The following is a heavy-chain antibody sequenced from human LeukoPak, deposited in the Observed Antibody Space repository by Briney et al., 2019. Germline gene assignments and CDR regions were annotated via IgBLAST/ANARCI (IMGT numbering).Heavy chain of an antibody. CDR2: ISSSSSYI. Sequence: GSLRLSCAASGFTFSSYSMNWVRQAPGKGLEWVSSISSSSSYIYYADSVKGRFTISRDNAKNSLYLQMNSLRAEDTAVYYCAREGEYYDSSGYCDYWGQGTLVTVSS. D-gene: IGHD3-22*01. J-gene: IGHJ4*02. CDR3: AREGEYYDSSGYCDY. CDR1: GFTFSSYS. V-gene: IGHV3-21*01.